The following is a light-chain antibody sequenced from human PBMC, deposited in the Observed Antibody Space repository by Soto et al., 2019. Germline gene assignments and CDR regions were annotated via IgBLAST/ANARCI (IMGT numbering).Light chain of an antibody. CDR1: QIISDY. CDR3: QQRSNWPPWT. V-gene: IGKV3-11*01. CDR2: DAS. J-gene: IGKJ1*01. Sequence: ELVLTQSPVYLSLSPVDRATLSCQASQIISDYLAWYQQKRDQAPRLVIYDASKRATGIPARFSGSGSGTDLTLTISSLEPEDFAVYYCQQRSNWPPWTFGQGTKVDIK.